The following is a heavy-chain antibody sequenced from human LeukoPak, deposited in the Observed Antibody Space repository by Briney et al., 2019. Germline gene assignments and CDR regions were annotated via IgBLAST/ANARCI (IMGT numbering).Heavy chain of an antibody. CDR3: ARDGGSYSDIAEYFQH. CDR2: IYHSGNT. V-gene: IGHV4-61*01. CDR1: GGSVSSGPYY. Sequence: NPSETLSLTCTVSGGSVSSGPYYWSWIRQPPGKGLEWIGYIYHSGNTNYNPSLKSRVTISVDRSKNQFSLKLSSVTAADTAVYYCARDGGSYSDIAEYFQHWSQGTLVTVSS. J-gene: IGHJ1*01. D-gene: IGHD4-17*01.